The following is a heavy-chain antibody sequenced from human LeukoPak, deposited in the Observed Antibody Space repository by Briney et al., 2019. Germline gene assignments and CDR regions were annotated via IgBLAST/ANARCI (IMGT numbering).Heavy chain of an antibody. Sequence: HPGGSLRLSCAASGFTFSSYAMSWVRQAPGKGLEWVSAMTGTGSSIYYADSVKGRFTISRDNSKNTLYLQMSSLRAEDTAVYYCARDPNFYASGSYQYWGQGTLVTVTS. V-gene: IGHV3-23*01. D-gene: IGHD3-10*01. CDR1: GFTFSSYA. CDR3: ARDPNFYASGSYQY. J-gene: IGHJ4*02. CDR2: MTGTGSSI.